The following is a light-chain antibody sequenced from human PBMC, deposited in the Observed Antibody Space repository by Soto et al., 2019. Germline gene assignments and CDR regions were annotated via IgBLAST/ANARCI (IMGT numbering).Light chain of an antibody. V-gene: IGKV1-5*03. CDR1: QSVRTW. J-gene: IGKJ3*01. Sequence: DIPMTQSPSTLSASVGDTVIITCRTSQSVRTWLAWYQQKPGKVPNLLIYKASSLESGVPSRFSGSGSGTEFTLTINSLQPDDFATYYCQQYNSYSLFTFGPGTKVDVK. CDR2: KAS. CDR3: QQYNSYSLFT.